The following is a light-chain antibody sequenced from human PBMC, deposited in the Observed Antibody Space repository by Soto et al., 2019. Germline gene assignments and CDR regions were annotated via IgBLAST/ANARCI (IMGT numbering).Light chain of an antibody. J-gene: IGKJ5*01. CDR3: QQYNNWHPIT. CDR2: GAS. Sequence: EILMTQYPATLSGSPGERATLSCRASQSVSSKLAWYQQKPGQAPRLLIYGASTRATGIPARFSGSGSGTEFTLTISSLQSEDFAVYYCQQYNNWHPITFGQGTRLEI. CDR1: QSVSSK. V-gene: IGKV3-15*01.